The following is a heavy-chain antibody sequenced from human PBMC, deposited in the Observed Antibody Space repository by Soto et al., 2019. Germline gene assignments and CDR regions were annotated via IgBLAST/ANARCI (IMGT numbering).Heavy chain of an antibody. CDR1: GFTFSSYA. CDR2: ISGSGGST. J-gene: IGHJ3*02. V-gene: IGHV3-23*01. Sequence: EVQLLESGGGLVQPGGSLRLSCAASGFTFSSYAMSWVRQAPGKGLEWVSAISGSGGSTYYADSVKGRFTISRDNYKNTMYLQMNSLRAEDTAVYYCAKDTGGQPLLGAFDIWGQGTMVTVSS. D-gene: IGHD2-21*02. CDR3: AKDTGGQPLLGAFDI.